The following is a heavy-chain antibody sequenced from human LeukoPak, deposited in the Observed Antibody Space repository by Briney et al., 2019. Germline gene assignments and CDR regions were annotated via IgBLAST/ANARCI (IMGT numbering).Heavy chain of an antibody. CDR2: FYYSGST. V-gene: IGHV4-59*01. CDR3: ASLTVDTLLMYQSYYMDV. J-gene: IGHJ6*03. Sequence: SETLSLTCSVSGGSISSDYWSWVRQAPGKGLEWLGNFYYSGSTKYNTSLTRRVTISAAMSRNQFSLKLSSVTAADTAVYSCASLTVDTLLMYQSYYMDVWGNGTAVAAPS. D-gene: IGHD5-18*01. CDR1: GGSISSDY.